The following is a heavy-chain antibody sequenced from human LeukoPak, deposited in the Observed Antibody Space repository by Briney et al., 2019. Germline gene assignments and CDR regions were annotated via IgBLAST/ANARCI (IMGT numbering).Heavy chain of an antibody. D-gene: IGHD4-17*01. Sequence: SETLSLTCTVSGGSISSYYWSWIRQPPGKGLEWIGYIYCSGSTNYNPSLKSRVTISVDTSKNQFSLKLSSVTAADTAVYYCARGPFDYGDYVTWGQGTMVTVSS. CDR3: ARGPFDYGDYVT. V-gene: IGHV4-59*01. CDR1: GGSISSYY. J-gene: IGHJ3*01. CDR2: IYCSGST.